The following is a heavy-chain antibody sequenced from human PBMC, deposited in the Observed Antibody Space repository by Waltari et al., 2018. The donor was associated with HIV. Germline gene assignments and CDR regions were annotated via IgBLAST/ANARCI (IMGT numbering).Heavy chain of an antibody. Sequence: QVQLVESGGGVVQPGRSLRLSWAACGFTFSTYAMHWVRQAPGKVLGGVALISFDVTNKNYAVPVKGLFTISRDNSKNTLYLQINSLRPDDTAVYYCARDCYYYESSGHWGQGTLVTVSS. CDR1: GFTFSTYA. J-gene: IGHJ4*02. D-gene: IGHD3-22*01. CDR3: ARDCYYYESSGH. V-gene: IGHV3-30*04. CDR2: ISFDVTNK.